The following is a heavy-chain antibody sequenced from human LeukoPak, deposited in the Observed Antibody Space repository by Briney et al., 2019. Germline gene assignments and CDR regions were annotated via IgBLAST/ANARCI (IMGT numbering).Heavy chain of an antibody. CDR2: ISSSYNTI. J-gene: IGHJ2*01. CDR1: GFTFSDHY. CDR3: AREGYCSGGSCYGNWYFDL. V-gene: IGHV3-11*04. D-gene: IGHD2-15*01. Sequence: GGSLRLSCAASGFTFSDHYMSWIRQAPGKGLEWVSYISSSYNTIYYADSVKGRFTISRDNAKNSLYLQMNSLRAEDTAVYYCAREGYCSGGSCYGNWYFDLWGRGSLVTVSS.